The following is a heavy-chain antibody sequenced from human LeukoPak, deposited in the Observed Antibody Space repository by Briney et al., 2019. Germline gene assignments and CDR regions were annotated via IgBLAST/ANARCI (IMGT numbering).Heavy chain of an antibody. CDR3: ARVAVDTAMVPSSDY. CDR1: GGSFSGYY. CDR2: INHSGST. J-gene: IGHJ4*02. D-gene: IGHD5-18*01. V-gene: IGHV4-34*01. Sequence: SETLSLTCAVYGGSFSGYYWSWIRQPPGKGLEWIGEINHSGSTNYNPSLKSRVTISVDTSKNQFSLKLSSVTAADTAVYYCARVAVDTAMVPSSDYWGQGTLVTVSS.